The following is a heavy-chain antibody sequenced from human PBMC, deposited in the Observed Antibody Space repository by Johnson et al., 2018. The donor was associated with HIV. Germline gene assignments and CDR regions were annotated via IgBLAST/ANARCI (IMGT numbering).Heavy chain of an antibody. J-gene: IGHJ3*02. V-gene: IGHV3-33*01. CDR3: TRDLRTRAFDI. Sequence: QVQLVESGGGLVQPGGSLRLSCAASGFTFSSYGMHWVRQAPGKGLEWVAVIWYDGSNKYYADSVKGRFTISRDNSKNTLFLQMNSLIVGDTAVYFCTRDLRTRAFDIWGQGTMVTVSS. CDR1: GFTFSSYG. D-gene: IGHD1-1*01. CDR2: IWYDGSNK.